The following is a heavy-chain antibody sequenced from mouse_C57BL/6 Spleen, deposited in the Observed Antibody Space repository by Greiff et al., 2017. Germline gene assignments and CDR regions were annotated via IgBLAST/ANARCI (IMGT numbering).Heavy chain of an antibody. J-gene: IGHJ2*01. CDR3: ARSDYYGSSYGFDY. CDR1: GYAFSSSW. V-gene: IGHV1-82*01. CDR2: IYPGDGDT. D-gene: IGHD1-1*01. Sequence: VQLQESGPELVKPGASVKISCKASGYAFSSSWMNWVKQRPGKGLEWIGRIYPGDGDTNYNGKFKGKATLTADKSSSTAYMQLSSLTSEDSAFYFCARSDYYGSSYGFDYWGPCTTLPVSS.